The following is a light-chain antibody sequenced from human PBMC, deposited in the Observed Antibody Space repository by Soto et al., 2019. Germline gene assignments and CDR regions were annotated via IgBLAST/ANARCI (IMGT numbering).Light chain of an antibody. J-gene: IGKJ1*01. CDR2: DAS. V-gene: IGKV1-5*01. Sequence: DIQMTQSPSTLSASVGDRVTITCRASQRISSWLAWYQQKPGKAPKLLIYDASSLESGVPSRFSGSGSGTEFTLTISSLQPDDFATFYCQQYLSYPWTFGQGTKVEIK. CDR1: QRISSW. CDR3: QQYLSYPWT.